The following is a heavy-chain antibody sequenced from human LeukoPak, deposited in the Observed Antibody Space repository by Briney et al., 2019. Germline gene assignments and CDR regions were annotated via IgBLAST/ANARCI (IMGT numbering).Heavy chain of an antibody. CDR2: IKSDGTKT. D-gene: IGHD6-19*01. V-gene: IGHV3-7*04. Sequence: GGSLRLSCAASGFTFSAYWMGWVRQGPGKGLEWVANIKSDGTKTFSVDSVKGRFTISRDNAKNSLYLNMNSLRAEDTAMYYGARDGSGWSAYWGQGTLVTVSS. CDR1: GFTFSAYW. J-gene: IGHJ4*02. CDR3: ARDGSGWSAY.